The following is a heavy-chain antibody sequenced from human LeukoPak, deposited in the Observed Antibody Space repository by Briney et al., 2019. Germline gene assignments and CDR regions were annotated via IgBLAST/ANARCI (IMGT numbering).Heavy chain of an antibody. CDR1: GGSISSSSYY. D-gene: IGHD2-15*01. J-gene: IGHJ5*02. CDR3: ARHVRCSGGSCYGGNWVDP. V-gene: IGHV4-39*01. CDR2: IYYSGST. Sequence: SETLSLTCTVSGGSISSSSYYCGWIRPPPGEGLGWIGSIYYSGSTYYNPSLKSRLSLSADTCKNYLSLRLRSVTAAATSVYACARHVRCSGGSCYGGNWVDPWGQGALVTVSS.